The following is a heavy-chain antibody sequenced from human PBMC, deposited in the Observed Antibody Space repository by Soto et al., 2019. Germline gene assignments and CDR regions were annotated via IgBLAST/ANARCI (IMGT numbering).Heavy chain of an antibody. CDR3: ARSDCTGAYCYSWPFNYGVDV. Sequence: QVQLVESGGGVVQPGGSLRLSCTTSGFTFNTYGMHWVRQAPGKGLEWVAIIWYDGSNKYYADSVKCRFTISRDNSKNTLYLQMNSLRAEDTALYYCARSDCTGAYCYSWPFNYGVDVWGQGTTVTVSS. J-gene: IGHJ6*02. V-gene: IGHV3-33*08. D-gene: IGHD2-15*01. CDR1: GFTFNTYG. CDR2: IWYDGSNK.